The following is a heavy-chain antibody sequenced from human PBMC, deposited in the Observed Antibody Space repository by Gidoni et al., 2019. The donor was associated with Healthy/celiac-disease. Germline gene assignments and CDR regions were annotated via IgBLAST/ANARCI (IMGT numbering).Heavy chain of an antibody. CDR1: GYTLPSYD. J-gene: IGHJ4*02. V-gene: IGHV1-8*01. CDR3: ARGHHSSSWYPPDY. D-gene: IGHD6-13*01. Sequence: QVQLVQSGAAVKKPGASVKVSCKASGYTLPSYDIHWVRQATGQGLEWMGWMNPNSGNPGDAQKFQGRGTMTRNTSISTAYMELSSLRSEDTAVYYCARGHHSSSWYPPDYWGQGTLVTVSS. CDR2: MNPNSGNP.